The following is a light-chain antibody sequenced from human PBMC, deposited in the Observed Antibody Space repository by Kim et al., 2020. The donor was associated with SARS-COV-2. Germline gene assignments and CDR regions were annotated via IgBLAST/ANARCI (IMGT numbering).Light chain of an antibody. V-gene: IGLV2-8*01. CDR2: EVT. Sequence: QSVTIYCTGTSSDVGGYNYVSWYQQYPGKAPKLMIYEVTKRPSGVPDRFSGSKSGNTASLTVSGLQAEDEADYYCSSYAGRNNFVVFGGGTQLTVL. CDR1: SSDVGGYNY. CDR3: SSYAGRNNFVV. J-gene: IGLJ2*01.